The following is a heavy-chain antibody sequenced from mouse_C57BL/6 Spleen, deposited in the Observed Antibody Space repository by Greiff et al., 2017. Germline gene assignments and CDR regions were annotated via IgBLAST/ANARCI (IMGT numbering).Heavy chain of an antibody. J-gene: IGHJ2*01. Sequence: VKLMESGAELVKPGASVKLSCKASGYTFTEYTIHWVKQRSGQGLEWIGWFYPGSGSIKYNEKFKDKATLTADKSSSTVYMERSRLTSEDSAVYFCAGHEICNWDSSNYFDYWGQGTTLTVSS. CDR1: GYTFTEYT. CDR2: FYPGSGSI. D-gene: IGHD4-1*02. V-gene: IGHV1-62-2*01. CDR3: AGHEICNWDSSNYFDY.